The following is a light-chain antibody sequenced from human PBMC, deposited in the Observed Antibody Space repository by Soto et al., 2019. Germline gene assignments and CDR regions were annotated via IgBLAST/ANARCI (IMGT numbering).Light chain of an antibody. J-gene: IGKJ2*01. Sequence: EIVMTQSPATLSVSPGERATLSCRASQSVSSTLACYQQKPGQAPRLLIYGAATSATGIPARFSGSRSGTEFTLTISSLQSEDFAVYYCQQYNNWPPYTFGHGTKLEIK. CDR2: GAA. V-gene: IGKV3-15*01. CDR3: QQYNNWPPYT. CDR1: QSVSST.